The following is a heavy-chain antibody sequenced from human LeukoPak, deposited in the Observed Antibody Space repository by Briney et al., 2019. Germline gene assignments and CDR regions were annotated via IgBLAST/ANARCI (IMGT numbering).Heavy chain of an antibody. CDR2: IYPGDSDT. D-gene: IGHD3-10*01. J-gene: IGHJ4*02. CDR1: GYSFASYW. V-gene: IGHV5-51*01. CDR3: ARRYYYGSGNCRYYFDY. Sequence: GESLKISCKGSGYSFASYWIGWVRQMPGKGLEWMGIIYPGDSDTRYSPSFQGQVTISADKSISTAYLQWSSLKASDTAMYYCARRYYYGSGNCRYYFDYWGQGTLVTVSS.